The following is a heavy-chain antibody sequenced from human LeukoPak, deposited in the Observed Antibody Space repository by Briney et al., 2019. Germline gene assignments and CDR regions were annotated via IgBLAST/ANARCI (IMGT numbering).Heavy chain of an antibody. D-gene: IGHD3-3*01. Sequence: GGSLRLSCAASGFTFSSYSMNWVRQAPGKGLEWVSSISSSSSYIYYADSVKGRFTISRDNAKNSLYLQMNSLRAEDTAVYYCARVSDFWSGYGHWGQGTLVTVSS. V-gene: IGHV3-21*01. CDR1: GFTFSSYS. CDR3: ARVSDFWSGYGH. CDR2: ISSSSSYI. J-gene: IGHJ4*02.